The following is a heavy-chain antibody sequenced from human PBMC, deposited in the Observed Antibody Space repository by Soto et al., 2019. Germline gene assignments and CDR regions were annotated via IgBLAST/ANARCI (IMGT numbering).Heavy chain of an antibody. D-gene: IGHD5-18*01. V-gene: IGHV4-31*02. Sequence: PSETLSLAWSFCCGSISSGGYYWSWLRKHAGTGLEWIGYVHHSGTTFYKSSLRSRVSMSIDTSKNHFSLNLTSVTAADTAIYSWARHNVDTSMVFDYWGQGSLVTVSS. CDR2: VHHSGTT. CDR1: CGSISSGGYY. CDR3: ARHNVDTSMVFDY. J-gene: IGHJ4*02.